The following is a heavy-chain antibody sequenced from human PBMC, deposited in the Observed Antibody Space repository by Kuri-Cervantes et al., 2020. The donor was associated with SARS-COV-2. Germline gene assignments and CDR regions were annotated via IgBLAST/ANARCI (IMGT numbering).Heavy chain of an antibody. D-gene: IGHD6-19*01. V-gene: IGHV3-9*01. CDR1: GFTFDDYA. CDR3: AKDIRSSGWSIDY. J-gene: IGHJ4*02. CDR2: ISWNSGSI. Sequence: SLKISCAASGFTFDDYAMHWVRQAPGKGLEWISGISWNSGSIGYADSVKGRFTISRDNAKNSLYLQMNSLRAEDTALYYCAKDIRSSGWSIDYWGQGTLVPSPQ.